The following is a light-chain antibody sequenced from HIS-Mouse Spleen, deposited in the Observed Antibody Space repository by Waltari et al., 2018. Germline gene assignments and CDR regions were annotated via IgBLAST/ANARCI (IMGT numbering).Light chain of an antibody. CDR2: KDS. V-gene: IGLV3-25*03. CDR3: QSADSSGTHVV. J-gene: IGLJ2*01. CDR1: ALPKPH. Sequence: SYELTQPPSVSVSPGQTARTTCSGDALPKPHDYWYQQKPGQAPVLVIYKDSERPSGIPERFSGSSSGTTVTLTISGVQAEDEADYYCQSADSSGTHVVFGGGTKLTVL.